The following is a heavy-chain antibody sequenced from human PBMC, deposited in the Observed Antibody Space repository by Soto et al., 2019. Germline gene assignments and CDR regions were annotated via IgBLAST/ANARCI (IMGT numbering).Heavy chain of an antibody. D-gene: IGHD1-26*01. Sequence: QMQLVQSGAEVKKTGSTVTVSCKALGNTFTYRYLHWVRQAPGQALEWMEWITPFSGDVHYAQKFRERVTITSDRSINTAYMRMSSLRSEDTAMYYCASGGAGSGPFTWELPDHWGQGTLVTVSS. CDR2: ITPFSGDV. V-gene: IGHV1-45*02. J-gene: IGHJ4*02. CDR3: ASGGAGSGPFTWELPDH. CDR1: GNTFTYRY.